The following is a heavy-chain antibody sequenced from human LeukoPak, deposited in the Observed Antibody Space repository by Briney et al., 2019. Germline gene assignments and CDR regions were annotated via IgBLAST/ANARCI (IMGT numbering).Heavy chain of an antibody. Sequence: SETLSLTCTVSGGSISSGSYYWSWIRQPAGKGLEWIGRIYTSGSTNYNPSLKSRVTISVDTSKNQFSLKLSSVTAADTAVYYCARLTARFYDFWSQGTLVTVFS. J-gene: IGHJ4*02. CDR3: ARLTARFYDF. CDR2: IYTSGST. D-gene: IGHD3-3*01. CDR1: GGSISSGSYY. V-gene: IGHV4-61*02.